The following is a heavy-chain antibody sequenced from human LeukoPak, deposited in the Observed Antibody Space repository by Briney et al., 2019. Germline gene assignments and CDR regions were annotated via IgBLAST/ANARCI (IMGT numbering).Heavy chain of an antibody. Sequence: KPSENLSLTRAVSGYSINSGYYWGWIPQPPGKGLGGIGSIYHSGSTYYNPSLKSRVTISVDTSKNQFSLKLSSVTAADTAVYYCARHESPGGATIHWGQGTLVTVSS. D-gene: IGHD1-26*01. V-gene: IGHV4-38-2*01. CDR3: ARHESPGGATIH. CDR1: GYSINSGYY. CDR2: IYHSGST. J-gene: IGHJ4*02.